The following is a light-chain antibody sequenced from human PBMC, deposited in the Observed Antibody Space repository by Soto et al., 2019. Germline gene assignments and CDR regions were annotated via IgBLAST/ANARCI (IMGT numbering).Light chain of an antibody. J-gene: IGKJ2*01. CDR1: QDISNY. CDR3: QQYDNLPYT. V-gene: IGKV1-33*01. CDR2: DAS. Sequence: DIQMTQSPSSLSASVGDRVTITCQASQDISNYFNWYQQKPGKAPKLLIYDASNLETGVPSRFSGSGSGTDFTFTISSLQPDDIATYYCQQYDNLPYTFGQGTKLEIK.